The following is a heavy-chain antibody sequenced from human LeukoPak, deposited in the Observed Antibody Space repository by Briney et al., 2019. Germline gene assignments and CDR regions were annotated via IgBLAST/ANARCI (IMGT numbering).Heavy chain of an antibody. J-gene: IGHJ4*02. D-gene: IGHD6-13*01. CDR2: IYYIGSP. CDR1: GDSINSGGGYH. Sequence: SETLSLTCTVSGDSINSGGGYHWSWIRQPPGKGLEWIGYIYYIGSPSYSPSLKSRVTISADRSMNQFSLKLSSVTAADTAVYYCARGPIAAAGTPPDYWGQGTLVTVSS. V-gene: IGHV4-30-2*01. CDR3: ARGPIAAAGTPPDY.